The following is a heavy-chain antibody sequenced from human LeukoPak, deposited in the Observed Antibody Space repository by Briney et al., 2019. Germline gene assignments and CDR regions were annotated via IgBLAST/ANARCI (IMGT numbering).Heavy chain of an antibody. CDR1: GGSANSYY. V-gene: IGHV4-4*07. CDR2: IYSSGST. J-gene: IGHJ4*02. CDR3: ARGGEYDFWSGPWYFDY. D-gene: IGHD3-3*01. Sequence: SETLSLTCSVSGGSANSYYWSWIRQSGGKGLEWIGRIYSSGSTVYNPSLNGRLTMSIDTSKNQFSLKLSSVTAADTAVYYCARGGEYDFWSGPWYFDYWGQGTLVTVSS.